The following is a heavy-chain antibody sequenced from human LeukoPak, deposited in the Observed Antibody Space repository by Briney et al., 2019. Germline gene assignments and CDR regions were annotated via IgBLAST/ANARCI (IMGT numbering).Heavy chain of an antibody. J-gene: IGHJ4*02. V-gene: IGHV4-30-4*08. Sequence: KSSETLSLTCTVSGGSISSGDYCWSWIRQPPGKCLEWIGYIYYSGSTYYNPSLKSRVTISVDTSKNQFSLKLSSVTAADTAVYYCARLKQWLVSIDYWGQGTLVTVSS. D-gene: IGHD6-19*01. CDR3: ARLKQWLVSIDY. CDR1: GGSISSGDYC. CDR2: IYYSGST.